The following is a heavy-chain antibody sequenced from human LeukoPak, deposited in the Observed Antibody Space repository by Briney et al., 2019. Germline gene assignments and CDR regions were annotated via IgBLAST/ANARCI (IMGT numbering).Heavy chain of an antibody. V-gene: IGHV1-2*02. CDR2: INPNSGGT. CDR1: GYSFTANY. CDR3: ARDVGSSRDY. D-gene: IGHD3-10*01. J-gene: IGHJ4*02. Sequence: GASVKVSCKATGYSFTANYMHWVRQAPGQGLEWMGWINPNSGGTNYAQKFQGRVTMTRDTSINTAYMELNRLRSDDTAVYYCARDVGSSRDYWGQGTLVTVSS.